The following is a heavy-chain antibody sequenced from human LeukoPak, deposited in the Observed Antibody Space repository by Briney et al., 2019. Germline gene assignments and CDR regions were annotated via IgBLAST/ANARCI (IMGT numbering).Heavy chain of an antibody. Sequence: GGSLRLSCAASGFTFSDYYMSWIRQAPGKGLEWVSYISSSGSTIYYADSVKGRFTISRDNSKNTLYLQMNSLRVEDTAVYYCAKDRGIISDYWGQGTLVTVSS. J-gene: IGHJ4*02. CDR3: AKDRGIISDY. CDR2: ISSSGSTI. V-gene: IGHV3-11*01. CDR1: GFTFSDYY. D-gene: IGHD3-10*01.